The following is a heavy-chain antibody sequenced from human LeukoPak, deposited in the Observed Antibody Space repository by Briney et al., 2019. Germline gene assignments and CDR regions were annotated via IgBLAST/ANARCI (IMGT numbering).Heavy chain of an antibody. CDR1: GGSISSYY. CDR3: ARQDYDILTGYSQFDY. CDR2: IYYSGST. V-gene: IGHV4-59*01. J-gene: IGHJ4*02. Sequence: TSETLSLTCTVSGGSISSYYWSWIRQPPGKGLEWIGYIYYSGSTNYNPSLKSRVTISVDTSKNQFSLKLSSVTAADTAVYYCARQDYDILTGYSQFDYWGQGTLVTVSS. D-gene: IGHD3-9*01.